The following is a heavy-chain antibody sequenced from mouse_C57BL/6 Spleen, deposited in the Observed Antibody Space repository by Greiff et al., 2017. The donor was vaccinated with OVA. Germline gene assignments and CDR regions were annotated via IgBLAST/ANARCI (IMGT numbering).Heavy chain of an antibody. CDR1: GYTFTTYP. CDR2: FHPYNDDT. J-gene: IGHJ4*01. Sequence: QVQLKESGAELVKPGASVKMSCKASGYTFTTYPIEWMKQNHGKSLEWIGNFHPYNDDTKYNEKFKGKATLTVEKSSSTVYLELSRLTSDDSAVYYCARSYSNLLNYAMDYWGQGTSVTVSS. D-gene: IGHD2-5*01. V-gene: IGHV1-47*01. CDR3: ARSYSNLLNYAMDY.